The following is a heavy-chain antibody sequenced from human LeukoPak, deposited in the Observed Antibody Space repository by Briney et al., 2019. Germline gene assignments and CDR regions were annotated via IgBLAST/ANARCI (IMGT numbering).Heavy chain of an antibody. D-gene: IGHD6-13*01. V-gene: IGHV4-4*09. CDR1: GGSISSYY. CDR2: IYTSGST. CDR3: AAAGLMWFDY. Sequence: SETLSLTCTVSGGSISSYYWSWIRQPPGKGLEWIGYIYTSGSTNYNPPLKSRVTISVDTSKNQFSLKLSSVTAADTAVYYCAAAGLMWFDYWGQGTLVTVSS. J-gene: IGHJ4*02.